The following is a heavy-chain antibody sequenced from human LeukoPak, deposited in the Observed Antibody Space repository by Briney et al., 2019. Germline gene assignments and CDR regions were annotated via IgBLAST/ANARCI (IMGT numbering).Heavy chain of an antibody. CDR2: ISGSGGST. D-gene: IGHD6-19*01. Sequence: QPGRSLRLSCAASGFTFSSYAMSWVRQAPGKGLEWVSAISGSGGSTYYADSVKGRFTISRDNSKNTLYLQMNSLRAEDTAVYYCAKDPRGWGFFDYWGQGTLVTVSS. CDR3: AKDPRGWGFFDY. CDR1: GFTFSSYA. J-gene: IGHJ4*02. V-gene: IGHV3-23*01.